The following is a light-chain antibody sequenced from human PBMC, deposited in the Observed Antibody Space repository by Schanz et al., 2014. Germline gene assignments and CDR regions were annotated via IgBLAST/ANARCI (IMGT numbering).Light chain of an antibody. J-gene: IGLJ3*02. Sequence: SYELTQPPSVSVAPGKTARITCGGNNIGSKSVHWYQQKPGQAPVLVVYDDNDRPSGIPERFSGSNSGNTATLTISRVEAGDEADYYCQVWDRSSDHPVFGGGTKLTVL. CDR3: QVWDRSSDHPV. V-gene: IGLV3-21*03. CDR2: DDN. CDR1: NIGSKS.